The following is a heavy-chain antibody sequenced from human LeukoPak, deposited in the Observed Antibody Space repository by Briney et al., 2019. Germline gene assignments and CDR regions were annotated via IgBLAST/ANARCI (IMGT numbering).Heavy chain of an antibody. Sequence: GGSLRLSCAASGFTFSSYSMSWVRQAPGKGLEWVSSISSSSSYIYYADSVKGRFTISRDNAENSLYLQMNSLRAEDTAVYYCARVPGIAVAGTPYWGQGTLATVSS. V-gene: IGHV3-21*01. D-gene: IGHD6-19*01. CDR3: ARVPGIAVAGTPY. J-gene: IGHJ4*02. CDR2: ISSSSSYI. CDR1: GFTFSSYS.